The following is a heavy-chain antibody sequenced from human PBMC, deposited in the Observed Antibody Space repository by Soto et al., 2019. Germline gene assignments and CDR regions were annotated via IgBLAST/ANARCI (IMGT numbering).Heavy chain of an antibody. Sequence: GGSLRLSCAASGFTFSSYGMHWVRQAPGKGLEWVAVIWYGGSNKYYADSVKGRFTISRDNSKSRLYVQMHSLRADDTAVYFCARGLNGDYFGYFDYWGQGTLVTVSS. CDR2: IWYGGSNK. D-gene: IGHD4-17*01. CDR3: ARGLNGDYFGYFDY. CDR1: GFTFSSYG. V-gene: IGHV3-33*01. J-gene: IGHJ4*02.